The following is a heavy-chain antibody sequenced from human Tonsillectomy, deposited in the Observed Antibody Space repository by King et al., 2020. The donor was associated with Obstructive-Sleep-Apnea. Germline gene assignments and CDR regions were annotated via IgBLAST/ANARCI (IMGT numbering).Heavy chain of an antibody. Sequence: VQLQQWGTGLLKPSETLSLTCAVYGGSFSDYYWSWIRQPPGKGLEWIGESKHSGSTNYNPSLKSRVTISVDTSKNQFSLKLSSVTAADTAVYYCASGVVVVVAATRGWSFDPWGQGTLVTVSS. CDR2: SKHSGST. CDR3: ASGVVVVVAATRGWSFDP. J-gene: IGHJ5*02. V-gene: IGHV4-34*01. CDR1: GGSFSDYY. D-gene: IGHD2-15*01.